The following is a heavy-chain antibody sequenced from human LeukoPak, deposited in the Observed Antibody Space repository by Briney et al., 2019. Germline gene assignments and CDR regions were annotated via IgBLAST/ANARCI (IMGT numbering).Heavy chain of an antibody. J-gene: IGHJ4*02. CDR3: ARMGVPYYYDSSGYSYFDY. CDR2: ISPYNGNT. Sequence: GASVKVSCKXSGYTFTSYGISWVRQAPRQGLEWMGRISPYNGNTNYSQKLQGRVTMTTDTSTSTAHMELRSLRSDDTAVYYCARMGVPYYYDSSGYSYFDYWGQGTLVTVPS. D-gene: IGHD3-22*01. V-gene: IGHV1-18*01. CDR1: GYTFTSYG.